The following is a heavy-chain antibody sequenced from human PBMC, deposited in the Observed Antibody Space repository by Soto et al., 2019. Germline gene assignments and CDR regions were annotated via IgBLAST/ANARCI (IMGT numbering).Heavy chain of an antibody. V-gene: IGHV3-23*01. CDR3: AKCDGDYRYYYYGMDA. D-gene: IGHD4-17*01. J-gene: IGHJ6*02. CDR2: ISGSGSST. CDR1: GFAFNIYA. Sequence: PGGSLRLSCAASGFAFNIYAMSWVRQAPGKGLEWVASISGSGSSTYSADSVKGRFTISRDNSKIMVYLQMNNLRAEDTATYYCAKCDGDYRYYYYGMDAWGQGTTVTVSS.